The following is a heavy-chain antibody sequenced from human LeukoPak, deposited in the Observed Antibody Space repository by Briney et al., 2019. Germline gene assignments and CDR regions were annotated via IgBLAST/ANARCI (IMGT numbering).Heavy chain of an antibody. V-gene: IGHV3-48*03. CDR2: ISSSGSTI. J-gene: IGHJ4*02. Sequence: GGSLRLSCAASGFTFSSYEMNWVRQAPGKGLEWVSCISSSGSTIYYADSVKGRFTISRDNAKNSLYLQMNSLRAEDTAVYYCARDGHCSSTSCSLRLDYWGQGTLVTVSS. D-gene: IGHD2-2*01. CDR1: GFTFSSYE. CDR3: ARDGHCSSTSCSLRLDY.